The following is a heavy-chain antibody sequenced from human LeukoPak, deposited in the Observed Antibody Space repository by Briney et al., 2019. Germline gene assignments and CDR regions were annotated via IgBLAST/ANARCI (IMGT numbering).Heavy chain of an antibody. V-gene: IGHV3-23*01. CDR3: AKRAIAVAAYYFDY. D-gene: IGHD6-19*01. CDR2: ISGGGGTT. J-gene: IGHJ4*02. Sequence: GGSLRLSCAASGFTFSSYAMSWVRQVPGKGLEWVSAISGGGGTTYYADSVKGRFTISRDNSKNTLYLQMNSLTAGDTALYYCAKRAIAVAAYYFDYWGQGTLVTVSS. CDR1: GFTFSSYA.